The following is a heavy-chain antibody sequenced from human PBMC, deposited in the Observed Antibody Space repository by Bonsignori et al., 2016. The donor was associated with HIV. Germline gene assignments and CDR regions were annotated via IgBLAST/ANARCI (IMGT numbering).Heavy chain of an antibody. CDR3: ARFGSPREAFDI. V-gene: IGHV4-59*01. CDR2: IYYSGST. D-gene: IGHD1-26*01. Sequence: SETLSLTCTVSGGSISSYYWSWIRQPPGKGLEWIGYIYYSGSTNYNPSLKSRVTISVDTSKNQFSLKLSSVTAADTAVYYCARFGSPREAFDIWGQGTMVTVSS. CDR1: GGSISSYY. J-gene: IGHJ3*02.